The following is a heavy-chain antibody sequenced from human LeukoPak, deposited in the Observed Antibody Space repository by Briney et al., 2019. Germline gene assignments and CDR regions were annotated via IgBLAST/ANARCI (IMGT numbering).Heavy chain of an antibody. D-gene: IGHD1-26*01. Sequence: GESLKISCQGSGYSFSNYWIGWVRQMPGKGLEWVGIIYPGDSDTRYSPSFQGQVTISADKSISTAYLQWSSLEASDTAMYYCARLPGAKTRGGHYYYYTDVWGKGTTVTVSS. J-gene: IGHJ6*03. CDR2: IYPGDSDT. V-gene: IGHV5-51*01. CDR3: ARLPGAKTRGGHYYYYTDV. CDR1: GYSFSNYW.